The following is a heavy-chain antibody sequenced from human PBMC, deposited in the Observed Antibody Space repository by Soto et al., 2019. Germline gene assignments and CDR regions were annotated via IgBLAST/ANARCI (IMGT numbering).Heavy chain of an antibody. J-gene: IGHJ4*02. D-gene: IGHD3-3*01. Sequence: EVHLLESGGGLVQPGGSLRLSCAASGFTFSNFAVSWVRQTPETGLEWVSAISVTGHRTYYADSAKGRFTFSRDNYKTILDLQMNSLRAEDTALYYCVKEARGYSDFWIASFDSWGQGTLVTVAS. V-gene: IGHV3-23*01. CDR3: VKEARGYSDFWIASFDS. CDR1: GFTFSNFA. CDR2: ISVTGHRT.